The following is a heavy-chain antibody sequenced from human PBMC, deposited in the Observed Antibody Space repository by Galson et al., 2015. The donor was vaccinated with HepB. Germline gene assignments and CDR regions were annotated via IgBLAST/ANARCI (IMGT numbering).Heavy chain of an antibody. D-gene: IGHD3-22*01. V-gene: IGHV5-51*01. J-gene: IGHJ3*02. CDR2: IYPGDSDT. CDR3: ARSRHYYDSSGYGLAFDI. CDR1: GSTFTSYW. Sequence: QSGAAAIKPGESPSISCKGSGSTFTSYWSGWGRQMSGKGLVWMGIIYPGDSDTRYSPSFQGQVTISADKSISTAYLQWSSLKASDTAMYYCARSRHYYDSSGYGLAFDIWGQGTMVTVSS.